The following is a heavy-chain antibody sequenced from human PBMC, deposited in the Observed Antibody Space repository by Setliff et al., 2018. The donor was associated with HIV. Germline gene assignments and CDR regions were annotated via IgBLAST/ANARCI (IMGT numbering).Heavy chain of an antibody. J-gene: IGHJ3*02. D-gene: IGHD1-26*01. CDR2: SDPEDVET. Sequence: ASVKVSCKVSGYTLAELSIHWVRQAPGKGLEWMGGSDPEDVETVYAQKFQGRVTMTEDTSTDTAYMELSSLRSEGTALYYCARGQSQGYAYSGSYGAFDIWGQGTMVTVSS. V-gene: IGHV1-24*01. CDR1: GYTLAELS. CDR3: ARGQSQGYAYSGSYGAFDI.